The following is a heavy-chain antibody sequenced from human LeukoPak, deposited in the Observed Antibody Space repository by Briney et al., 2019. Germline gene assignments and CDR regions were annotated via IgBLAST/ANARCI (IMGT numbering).Heavy chain of an antibody. V-gene: IGHV4-30-4*01. CDR2: SYYSGNT. Sequence: SETLSLTCTVSGGAISSGDYYWSWIRQPPGKGLEWIGYSYYSGNTYYNPSLKSRVTISMDTSKNQFSLKLNSMTAADTAVYYCATAPYEYVWGTYRTNWFDPWGQGTLVTVSS. CDR1: GGAISSGDYY. J-gene: IGHJ5*02. D-gene: IGHD3-16*02. CDR3: ATAPYEYVWGTYRTNWFDP.